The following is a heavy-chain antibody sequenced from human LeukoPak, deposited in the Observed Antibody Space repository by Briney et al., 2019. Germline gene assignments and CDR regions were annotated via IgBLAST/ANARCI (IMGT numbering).Heavy chain of an antibody. CDR1: GFTFSSYS. D-gene: IGHD2-2*01. CDR3: AKRGYCSSTSCYGTGYYYYYMDV. V-gene: IGHV3-21*04. J-gene: IGHJ6*03. CDR2: ISSSSSYI. Sequence: GGSLRLSCAASGFTFSSYSMNWVRQAPGKGLEWVSSISSSSSYIYYADSVKGRFTISRDNSKNTLYLQMNSLRAEDTAIYYCAKRGYCSSTSCYGTGYYYYYMDVWGKGTTVTISS.